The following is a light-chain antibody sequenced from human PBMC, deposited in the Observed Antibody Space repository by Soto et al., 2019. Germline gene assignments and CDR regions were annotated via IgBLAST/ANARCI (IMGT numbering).Light chain of an antibody. V-gene: IGLV2-14*01. Sequence: QSVLTQPASVSGSPGQSITISCTGTSSDVGGYNYVSWYQQHPGKAPKLMIYEVSNRPSGVSNRFSGSKSGNTASLTISGLPGEDEADYYCSSYTSSSAPVFGPGTKVTVL. CDR2: EVS. J-gene: IGLJ1*01. CDR3: SSYTSSSAPV. CDR1: SSDVGGYNY.